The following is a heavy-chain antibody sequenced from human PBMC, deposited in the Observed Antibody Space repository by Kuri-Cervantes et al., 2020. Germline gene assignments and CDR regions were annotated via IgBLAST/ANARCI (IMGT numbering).Heavy chain of an antibody. CDR2: INPNSGGT. J-gene: IGHJ5*02. V-gene: IGHV1-2*02. CDR3: ARVHRWELLFRFDP. Sequence: ASVEVSCKASGYTFTGYYMHWVRQAPGQGLEWMGWINPNSGGTNYAQKFQGRVTMTRDTSISTAYMELSRLRSDDTAVYYCARVHRWELLFRFDPWGQGTLVTVSS. CDR1: GYTFTGYY. D-gene: IGHD1-26*01.